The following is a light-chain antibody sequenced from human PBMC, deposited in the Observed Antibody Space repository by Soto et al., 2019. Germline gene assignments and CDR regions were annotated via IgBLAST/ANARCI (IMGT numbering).Light chain of an antibody. CDR1: QSVDIN. V-gene: IGKV3-15*01. Sequence: EIVLTQSPATLSVSPGDRVTLSCRASQSVDINLAWYQQKAGQAPRLLVYGASTKATDMPGRFSGRGSGTEFTLTINNLQSEYFAVYYCQQRSSWPPITFGHGNKVDIK. CDR2: GAS. J-gene: IGKJ3*01. CDR3: QQRSSWPPIT.